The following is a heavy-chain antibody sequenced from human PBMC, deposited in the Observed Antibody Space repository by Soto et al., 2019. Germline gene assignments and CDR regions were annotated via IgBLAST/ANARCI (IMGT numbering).Heavy chain of an antibody. V-gene: IGHV4-31*01. CDR1: GGSISSGGYY. Sequence: QVQLQESGPGLVKPSQTLSLTCTVSGGSISSGGYYWSWIRQHPGKGLEWIGYIYYSGSTYYNPPRKSLVTMSGDTSTYQFSLRLSYVTAADSAVYYCARGSVPSTTVTKFFLDYWGQGTLFTVSS. CDR2: IYYSGST. D-gene: IGHD4-17*01. CDR3: ARGSVPSTTVTKFFLDY. J-gene: IGHJ4*02.